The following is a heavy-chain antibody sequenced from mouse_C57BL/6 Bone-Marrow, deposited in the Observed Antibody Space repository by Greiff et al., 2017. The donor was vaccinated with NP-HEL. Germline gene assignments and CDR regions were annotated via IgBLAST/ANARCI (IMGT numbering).Heavy chain of an antibody. CDR2: IDPSDSYT. D-gene: IGHD2-4*01. V-gene: IGHV1-69*01. CDR1: GYTFTSYW. J-gene: IGHJ3*01. Sequence: QVQLQQPGAELVMPGASVQLSCKASGYTFTSYWMHWVKQRPGQGLEWIGEIDPSDSYTNYNQKFKGKSTLTVDKSSSTAYMQLSSLTAEDSAVYYGAREDYDGFAYWGQGTLVTVSA. CDR3: AREDYDGFAY.